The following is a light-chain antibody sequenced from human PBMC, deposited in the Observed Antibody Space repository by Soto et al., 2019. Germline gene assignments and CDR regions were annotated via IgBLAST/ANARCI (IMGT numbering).Light chain of an antibody. CDR3: QQYDNVFT. V-gene: IGKV1-33*01. CDR2: DAS. J-gene: IGKJ5*01. CDR1: QDISNY. Sequence: DIQMTQSPSSLSASLGDRVTITCQASQDISNYLNWYQQKPGKAPKLLIYDASNLETGVPSRFSGSGSGTNFTFTISSLQPEDIATYYCQQYDNVFTFGQGTRLEI.